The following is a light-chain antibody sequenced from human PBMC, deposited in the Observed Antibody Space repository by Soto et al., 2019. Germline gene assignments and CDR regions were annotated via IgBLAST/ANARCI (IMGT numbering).Light chain of an antibody. Sequence: QSVLTQPASVSGSPGQSITIYCTGTSGDVGGYKFVSWYQQHPGKAPKLMIYEVSNRPSGVSSRFSGSKSVNTASLTISVLQAEDEADYFCGSYTGNMYVFGNGTKVTVL. V-gene: IGLV2-14*01. J-gene: IGLJ1*01. CDR2: EVS. CDR3: GSYTGNMYV. CDR1: SGDVGGYKF.